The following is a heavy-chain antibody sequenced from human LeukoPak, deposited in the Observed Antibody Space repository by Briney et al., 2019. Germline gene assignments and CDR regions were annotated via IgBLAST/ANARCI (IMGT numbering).Heavy chain of an antibody. CDR1: GLTFGSHW. CDR3: ARDHQGFDP. CDR2: ITNDGSST. J-gene: IGHJ5*02. V-gene: IGHV3-74*01. Sequence: GGSLRLSCAASGLTFGSHWMHWVRQAPGKGLVWVSRITNDGSSTTYADSVKGRFTISRDNAKNSLYLQMNSLRAEDTAVYYCARDHQGFDPWGQGTLVTVSS.